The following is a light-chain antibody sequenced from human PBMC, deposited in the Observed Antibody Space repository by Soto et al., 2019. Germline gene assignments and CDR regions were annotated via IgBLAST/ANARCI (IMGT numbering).Light chain of an antibody. CDR2: AAS. V-gene: IGKV1-9*01. CDR1: QGISSY. J-gene: IGKJ3*01. CDR3: QQLNIYPFT. Sequence: DIQLTQSPSFLSASVGDRVTITCRASQGISSYLAWYQQKPGKAPKLLIYAASTLQSGVPSRFRGSGYGTEFTLPISSLQPEDFPTYYCQQLNIYPFTFGPRTQMDIK.